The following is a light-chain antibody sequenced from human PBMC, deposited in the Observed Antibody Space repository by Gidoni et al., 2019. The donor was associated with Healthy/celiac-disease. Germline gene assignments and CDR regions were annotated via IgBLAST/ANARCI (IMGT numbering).Light chain of an antibody. CDR3: QQYDNLPLT. Sequence: DIQMTQSPSSLSASVGDRVTITCHASQDISNYLNWYQQKPGKAPKLLIYDASNLETGVPSRFSSSGSGTDFTFTISSLQPEDIATYYCQQYDNLPLTFGGGTKVEIK. J-gene: IGKJ4*01. V-gene: IGKV1-33*01. CDR2: DAS. CDR1: QDISNY.